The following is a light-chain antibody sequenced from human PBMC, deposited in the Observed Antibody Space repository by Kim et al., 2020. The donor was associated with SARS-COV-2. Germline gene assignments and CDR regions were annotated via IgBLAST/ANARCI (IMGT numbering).Light chain of an antibody. CDR1: QTVLYNSNNKNY. V-gene: IGKV4-1*01. Sequence: RSTLNFESSQTVLYNSNNKNYLAWYQQKPGQAPNLLIYWASIRESGVSDRFSGSGSETDFTLTISSLQAEDVAVYYCQQYYSTPPSFGQGTKLEI. J-gene: IGKJ2*03. CDR2: WAS. CDR3: QQYYSTPPS.